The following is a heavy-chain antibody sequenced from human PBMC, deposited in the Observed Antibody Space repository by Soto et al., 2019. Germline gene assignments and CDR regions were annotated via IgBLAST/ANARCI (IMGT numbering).Heavy chain of an antibody. J-gene: IGHJ4*02. V-gene: IGHV4-30-4*01. CDR1: GGSITNDNYY. CDR2: IYYSGSS. CDR3: ATTSWFDNSGSPY. Sequence: PSETLSLTCTVSGGSITNDNYYWSWIRQPPGKGLEWIGYIYYSGSSHYNPSLKSRLIISVDTSKNQFSLQLSSVTAADTAVYYCATTSWFDNSGSPYRGQGTLVTVS. D-gene: IGHD3-22*01.